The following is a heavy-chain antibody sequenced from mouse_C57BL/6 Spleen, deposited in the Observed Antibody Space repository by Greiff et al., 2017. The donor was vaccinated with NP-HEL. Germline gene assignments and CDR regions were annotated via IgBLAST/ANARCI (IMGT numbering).Heavy chain of an antibody. Sequence: VQLQQPGAELVKPGASVKLSCTASGFNIKDDYMHWVKQRPEQGLEWIGWIDPENGDTEYASKFQGKATITADTSSNTAYLQLSSLTSEDTAVYYCPTGARYFDVWGTGTTVTVSS. CDR3: PTGARYFDV. CDR1: GFNIKDDY. CDR2: IDPENGDT. J-gene: IGHJ1*03. V-gene: IGHV14-4*01.